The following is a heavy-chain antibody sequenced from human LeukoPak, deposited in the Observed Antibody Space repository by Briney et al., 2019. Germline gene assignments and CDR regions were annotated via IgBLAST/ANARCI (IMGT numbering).Heavy chain of an antibody. J-gene: IGHJ6*04. Sequence: GASVKVSCKASGGTFSSYAISWVRQAPGQGLEWMGGIIPIFGTANYAQKFQGRVTITADEPTSTAYMELSSLRSEDTAVYYCARDRTYCGGDCYEPSYYYYGMDVWGKGTTVTVSS. CDR1: GGTFSSYA. CDR2: IIPIFGTA. CDR3: ARDRTYCGGDCYEPSYYYYGMDV. V-gene: IGHV1-69*13. D-gene: IGHD2-21*02.